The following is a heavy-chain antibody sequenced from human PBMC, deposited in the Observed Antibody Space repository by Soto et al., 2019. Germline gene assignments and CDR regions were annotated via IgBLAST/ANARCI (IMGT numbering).Heavy chain of an antibody. CDR3: ASLPASQYYRGVDV. V-gene: IGHV4-59*01. J-gene: IGHJ6*02. CDR1: GVSIVYYY. Sequence: PSETLSLTCSVSGVSIVYYYWNWVRQPPGKGLEWIGHIYYTGITSYNPSLNSRVTISVDTSKNQISLKLGSVTAADTAVYYCASLPASQYYRGVDVWGQGTTVTVSS. CDR2: IYYTGIT. D-gene: IGHD2-2*01.